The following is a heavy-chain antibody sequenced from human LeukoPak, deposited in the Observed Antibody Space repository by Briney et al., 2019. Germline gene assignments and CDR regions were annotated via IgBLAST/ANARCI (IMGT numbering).Heavy chain of an antibody. CDR2: ISASGGNT. V-gene: IGHV3-23*01. D-gene: IGHD2-2*01. CDR3: AKGAYCSSTSCYASFDS. Sequence: PGGSLRLSCAASGFTFSNAWMSWVRQAPGKGLEWVSVISASGGNTDYADSVKGRFIVSRDNSENTLYLQMNSLRAEDTAVYYCAKGAYCSSTSCYASFDSWGQGTLVTVSS. J-gene: IGHJ4*02. CDR1: GFTFSNAW.